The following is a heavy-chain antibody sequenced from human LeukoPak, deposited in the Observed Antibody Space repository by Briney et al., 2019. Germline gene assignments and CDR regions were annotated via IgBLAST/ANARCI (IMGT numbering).Heavy chain of an antibody. Sequence: GGSLRLSCAASGFDFNKYWMTWVRQAPGKGLEWVANIKKDGSQKSYVDSVEGRFTISRDNAQNSLYLQMNSLRAEDTAVYYCARGVYDSSGYYYPWGQGTLVTVSS. CDR2: IKKDGSQK. D-gene: IGHD3-22*01. CDR1: GFDFNKYW. CDR3: ARGVYDSSGYYYP. J-gene: IGHJ5*02. V-gene: IGHV3-7*01.